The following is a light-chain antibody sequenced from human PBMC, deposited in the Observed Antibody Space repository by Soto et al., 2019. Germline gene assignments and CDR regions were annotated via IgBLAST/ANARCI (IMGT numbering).Light chain of an antibody. V-gene: IGKV1-9*01. J-gene: IGKJ3*01. CDR1: QGISSY. Sequence: DIQLTQSPSFLSASVGDRVTITCRASQGISSYLAWYQQKPGKAPTLLIYAASTLQSGVPSRFRGSGSGTEFALTISSLQPEDFATYYCQHLTSYLVTVGPGTKVDIK. CDR2: AAS. CDR3: QHLTSYLVT.